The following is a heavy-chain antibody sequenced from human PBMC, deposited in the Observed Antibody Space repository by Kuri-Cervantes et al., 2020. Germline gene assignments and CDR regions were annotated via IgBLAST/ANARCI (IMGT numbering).Heavy chain of an antibody. J-gene: IGHJ6*02. CDR3: ARDRQLVRYYYYYGMDV. Sequence: ASVKVSCKASGYTFTSYGISWVRQAPGQGLEWMGWISAYNGNTNYAQKLQGRVTMTRDTSTSTVYMELSSLRSEDTAVYYCARDRQLVRYYYYYGMDVWGQGTTVTVSS. CDR2: ISAYNGNT. V-gene: IGHV1-18*01. D-gene: IGHD6-13*01. CDR1: GYTFTSYG.